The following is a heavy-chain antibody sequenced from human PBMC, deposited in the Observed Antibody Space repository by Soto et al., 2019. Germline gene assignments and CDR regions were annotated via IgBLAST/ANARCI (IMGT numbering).Heavy chain of an antibody. V-gene: IGHV3-49*03. Sequence: PGGSLRLSCTASGFTFGDYAMSWFRQAPGKGLEWVGFIRSKAYGGTTEYAASVKGRFTISRDDSKSIAYLQMNSLKTEDTAVYYCTRLPAYIVLMVYDPYYYYGMDVWGQGTTVTIS. D-gene: IGHD2-8*01. J-gene: IGHJ6*02. CDR1: GFTFGDYA. CDR3: TRLPAYIVLMVYDPYYYYGMDV. CDR2: IRSKAYGGTT.